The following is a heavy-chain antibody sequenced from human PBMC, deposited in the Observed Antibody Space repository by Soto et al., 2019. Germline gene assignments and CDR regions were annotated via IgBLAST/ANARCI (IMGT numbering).Heavy chain of an antibody. J-gene: IGHJ4*02. CDR1: GFILDDYA. CDR2: ISWNSGSI. CDR3: AKDRRPTVVTPEADH. D-gene: IGHD4-17*01. V-gene: IGHV3-9*01. Sequence: EVQLVESGGGLVQPGRSLRLSCAVSGFILDDYAMHWVRQAPGRGLEWVSGISWNSGSIEYADSVKGRFTMSRDNANNSLYLQMHSLRVEDTALYYCAKDRRPTVVTPEADHWGQGTLVTVSS.